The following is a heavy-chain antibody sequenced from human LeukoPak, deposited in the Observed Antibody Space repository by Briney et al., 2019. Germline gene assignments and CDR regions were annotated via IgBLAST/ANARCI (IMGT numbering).Heavy chain of an antibody. CDR3: ARVYLVDYYDSKGNWLDP. CDR1: GYTFTGYY. Sequence: ASVKVSCKASGYTFTGYYMHWVRQAPGQGLEWMGWINPNSGGTNYAQKFQGRVTMTRDTSISTAYMELSRLRSDDTAVYYCARVYLVDYYDSKGNWLDPWGQGTLVTVSS. CDR2: INPNSGGT. D-gene: IGHD3-22*01. V-gene: IGHV1-2*02. J-gene: IGHJ5*02.